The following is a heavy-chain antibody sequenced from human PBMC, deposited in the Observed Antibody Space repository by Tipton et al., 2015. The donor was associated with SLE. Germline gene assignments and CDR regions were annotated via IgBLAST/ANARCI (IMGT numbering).Heavy chain of an antibody. J-gene: IGHJ4*02. CDR3: ARATRIIAATATSPHYFDY. Sequence: TLSLTCAVSGYSISSGHYWGWIRQPPGKGLEWIGSLYATGGSDYNPSLKIRLTMSLDTLKNHFSLSLGSVTAADSAIYYCARATRIIAATATSPHYFDYWGQGALVTVSS. CDR2: LYATGGS. V-gene: IGHV4-38-2*01. CDR1: GYSISSGHY. D-gene: IGHD6-25*01.